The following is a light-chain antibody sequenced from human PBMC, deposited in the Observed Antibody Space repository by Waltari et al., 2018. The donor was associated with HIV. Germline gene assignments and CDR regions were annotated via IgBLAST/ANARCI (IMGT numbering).Light chain of an antibody. J-gene: IGKJ2*01. CDR1: QDISNY. CDR2: DSS. CDR3: KQYDNLPPT. Sequence: DIQMTQSPSSLSASVGDRVTITCQASQDISNYLNWYQQKPGKPPKLLIYDSSNLETGVPSRFSGSGSGTDFTFTISSLQPEDIATYYCKQYDNLPPTFGQGTKLEIK. V-gene: IGKV1-33*01.